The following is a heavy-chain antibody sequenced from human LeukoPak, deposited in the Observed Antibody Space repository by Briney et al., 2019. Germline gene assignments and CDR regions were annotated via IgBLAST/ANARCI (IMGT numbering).Heavy chain of an antibody. CDR1: DGSISSYY. CDR3: ARWGHFDTSGYFVADY. Sequence: SETLSLTCTVSDGSISSYYWNWFRQPPGKGLEWIGHIYYTGTTHYNPSLQSRVSISIDTSKNQFSLELRSVTAVDTAVYYCARWGHFDTSGYFVADYWGQGTLITVSS. CDR2: IYYTGTT. J-gene: IGHJ4*02. V-gene: IGHV4-59*01. D-gene: IGHD3-22*01.